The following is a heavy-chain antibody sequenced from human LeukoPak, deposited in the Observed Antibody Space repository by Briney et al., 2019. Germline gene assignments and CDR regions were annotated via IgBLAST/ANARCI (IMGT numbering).Heavy chain of an antibody. CDR3: ARDPTYYYDSSGYPNDAFDI. Sequence: PGGSLRLSCAASGFTFSSYAMSWVRQAPGKGLEWVSVIYSGGSTYYADSVKGRFTISRDNSKNTLYLQMNSLRAEDTAVYYCARDPTYYYDSSGYPNDAFDIWGQGTMVTVSS. CDR2: IYSGGST. V-gene: IGHV3-66*02. J-gene: IGHJ3*02. CDR1: GFTFSSYA. D-gene: IGHD3-22*01.